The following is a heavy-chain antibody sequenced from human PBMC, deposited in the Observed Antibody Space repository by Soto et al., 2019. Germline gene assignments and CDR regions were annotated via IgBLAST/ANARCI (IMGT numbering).Heavy chain of an antibody. D-gene: IGHD2-21*02. V-gene: IGHV4-30-4*01. CDR2: VYYTGST. CDR3: VRTAREGAVAPHWFDR. CDR1: GASIRSTDYY. J-gene: IGHJ5*02. Sequence: SETLSLTXTVSGASIRSTDYYWSWIRQAPGKGLEWIGYVYYTGSTYYSPSLMSRLTISVDTSKNQFSLKLTSVTAAETAVYYCVRTAREGAVAPHWFDRWGQGTQVTVSS.